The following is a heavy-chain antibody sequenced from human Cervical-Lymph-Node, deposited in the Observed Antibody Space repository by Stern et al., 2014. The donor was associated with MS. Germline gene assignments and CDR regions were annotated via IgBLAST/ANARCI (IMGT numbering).Heavy chain of an antibody. CDR2: IIPIFGTA. Sequence: VQLVQSGAEVKKPGSSVKVSCKASGGTFSSYAISWVRQAPGQGLEWMGGIIPIFGTANYAQKFQGRVTMTADESTSTAYMELSSLRSEDTAVYYCASRGVPAAIPTPRYGMDVWGQGTTVTVSS. CDR1: GGTFSSYA. CDR3: ASRGVPAAIPTPRYGMDV. V-gene: IGHV1-69*01. J-gene: IGHJ6*02. D-gene: IGHD2-2*01.